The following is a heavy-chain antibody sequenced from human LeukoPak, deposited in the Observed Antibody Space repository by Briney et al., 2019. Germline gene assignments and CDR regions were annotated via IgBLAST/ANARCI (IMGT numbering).Heavy chain of an antibody. CDR2: FDPEDGET. D-gene: IGHD2-2*01. V-gene: IGHV1-24*01. J-gene: IGHJ4*02. Sequence: VSVKVSCKVSGYTLTELSMHWVRQAPGKGGEWMGGFDPEDGETIYAQKFQGRVTITEDTSTDTAYMELSSLRSEDTAVYYCATKSPYCSSTSCYRLDYWGQGTLVTVSS. CDR3: ATKSPYCSSTSCYRLDY. CDR1: GYTLTELS.